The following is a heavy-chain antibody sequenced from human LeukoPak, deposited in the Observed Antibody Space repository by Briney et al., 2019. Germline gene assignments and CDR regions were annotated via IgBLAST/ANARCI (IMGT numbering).Heavy chain of an antibody. CDR1: GFTFSSYA. Sequence: GGSLRLSCAASGFTFSSYAMHWVRQAPGKGLEWVAVISYDGSNKYYADSVKGRFTISRDNSKNTLYLQMNSLRAEDTAVYYCAKDHKQWLVRTGSDYWGQGTLVTVSS. CDR3: AKDHKQWLVRTGSDY. CDR2: ISYDGSNK. D-gene: IGHD6-19*01. J-gene: IGHJ4*02. V-gene: IGHV3-30-3*01.